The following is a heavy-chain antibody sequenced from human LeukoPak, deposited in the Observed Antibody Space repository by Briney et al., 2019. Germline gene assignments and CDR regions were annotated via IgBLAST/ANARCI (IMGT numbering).Heavy chain of an antibody. CDR3: ARGRQQLVDYYYYGMDV. CDR2: MNPNSGNT. CDR1: GYTFTMYY. D-gene: IGHD6-13*01. Sequence: ASVKVSCKASGYTFTMYYIHWVRQTTGQGLEWMGWMNPNSGNTGYAQKFQGRVTMTRNTSISTAYMELSSLRSEGTAVYYCARGRQQLVDYYYYGMDVWGQGTTVTVSS. V-gene: IGHV1-8*01. J-gene: IGHJ6*02.